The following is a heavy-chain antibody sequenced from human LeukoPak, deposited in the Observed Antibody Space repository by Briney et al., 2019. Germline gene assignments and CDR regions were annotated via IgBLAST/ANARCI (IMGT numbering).Heavy chain of an antibody. CDR2: IKEDGSET. CDR1: GFTFSNYW. J-gene: IGHJ4*02. V-gene: IGHV3-7*04. Sequence: GGSLRLSCAASGFTFSNYWMSWVRQAPGKGWEWVANIKEDGSETYYVDSVKGRFTISRDNAKNSLYLQMNSLRAEDTAVYYCARDSPWELLHFDYWGQGTLVTVSS. D-gene: IGHD1-26*01. CDR3: ARDSPWELLHFDY.